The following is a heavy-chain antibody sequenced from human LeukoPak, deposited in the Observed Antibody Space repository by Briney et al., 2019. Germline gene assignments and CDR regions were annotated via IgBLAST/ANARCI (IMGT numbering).Heavy chain of an antibody. CDR3: ARQKMATIYNWFDP. Sequence: SQTLSLTCAVSGGSISSGGYSWSWIRQPPGKGLEWIGYIYHSGSTYYNPSLKSRVTISVDRSKNQFSLKLSSVTAADTAVYYCARQKMATIYNWFDPWGQGTLVTVSS. CDR1: GGSISSGGYS. D-gene: IGHD5-24*01. J-gene: IGHJ5*02. V-gene: IGHV4-30-2*01. CDR2: IYHSGST.